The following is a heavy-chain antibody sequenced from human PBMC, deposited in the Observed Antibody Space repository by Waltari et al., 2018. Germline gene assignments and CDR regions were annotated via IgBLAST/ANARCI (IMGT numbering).Heavy chain of an antibody. CDR1: GGSFSGYY. D-gene: IGHD4-4*01. Sequence: QVQLHQWGAGLLKPSETLSLTCAVYGGSFSGYYWSWVRQPPGKGLEWIGDINYSGSTNYTPSLKSRLTISVDTSKNQFSLKLSSVTAADTAVYYCARGRPLFTVWANQKYSFDYWGQGTLVTVSS. J-gene: IGHJ4*02. CDR3: ARGRPLFTVWANQKYSFDY. CDR2: INYSGST. V-gene: IGHV4-34*01.